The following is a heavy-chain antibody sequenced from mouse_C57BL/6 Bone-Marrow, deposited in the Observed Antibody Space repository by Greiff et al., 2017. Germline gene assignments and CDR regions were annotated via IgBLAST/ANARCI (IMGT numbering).Heavy chain of an antibody. V-gene: IGHV14-4*01. CDR1: GFNIKEDY. Sequence: VHVKQSGAELVRPGASVKLSCTASGFNIKEDYMHWVKQRPEQGLEWIGWIDPENGDTEYASKFQGKATITADTSSNTAYLQLSSLTSEDTAVYYCTGFAYWGQGTLVTVSA. CDR2: IDPENGDT. CDR3: TGFAY. J-gene: IGHJ3*01.